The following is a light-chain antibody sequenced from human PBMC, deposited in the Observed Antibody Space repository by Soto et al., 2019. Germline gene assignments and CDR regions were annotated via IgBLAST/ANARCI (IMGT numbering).Light chain of an antibody. CDR1: SSDVGGYNY. CDR3: CSYTTSNTRQIV. Sequence: QSVLTHPASVSGCPGQSITISCTGTSSDVGGYNYVSWYQQHPGKAPKFMIYDVSNRPSGVSNRFSGSKSGNTASLTISGLQAEDEADYYCCSYTTSNTRQIVFGTGTKLTVL. J-gene: IGLJ1*01. V-gene: IGLV2-14*01. CDR2: DVS.